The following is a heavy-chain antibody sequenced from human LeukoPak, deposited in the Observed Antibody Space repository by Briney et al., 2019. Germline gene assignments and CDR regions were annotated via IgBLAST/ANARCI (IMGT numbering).Heavy chain of an antibody. CDR2: VYYSAST. Sequence: SETLSLTCTVSGGSINGYYWSWVRQPPGKGLEWIGYVYYSASTNYNPSLKNRVTISADTSKKQFSLRLSSVAAAETAVYYCARGIMTTVPTFDYWGQGTLVTVSS. CDR3: ARGIMTTVPTFDY. J-gene: IGHJ4*02. CDR1: GGSINGYY. V-gene: IGHV4-59*01. D-gene: IGHD4-17*01.